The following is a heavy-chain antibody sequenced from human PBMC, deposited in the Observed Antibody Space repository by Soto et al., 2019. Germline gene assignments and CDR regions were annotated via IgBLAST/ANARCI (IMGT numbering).Heavy chain of an antibody. CDR2: IYHSGST. D-gene: IGHD5-18*01. CDR3: ATGEVYSYGSYYYYYYGMDV. CDR1: GGSISSGGYS. Sequence: SETLSLTCAVSGGSISSGGYSWSWIRQPPGKGLEWIGYIYHSGSTYYNPSLKSRVTISVDRSKNQFSLKLSSVTAADTAVYYCATGEVYSYGSYYYYYYGMDVWGQGTTVTVSS. J-gene: IGHJ6*02. V-gene: IGHV4-30-2*01.